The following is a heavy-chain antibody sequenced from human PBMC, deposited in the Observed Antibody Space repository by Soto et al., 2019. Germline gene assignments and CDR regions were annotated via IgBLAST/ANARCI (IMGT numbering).Heavy chain of an antibody. V-gene: IGHV4-30-4*01. CDR2: IYYSGGT. CDR3: ASRKSSPYFDY. CDR1: GGSMSSGDYY. D-gene: IGHD3-10*01. J-gene: IGHJ4*02. Sequence: SETLSLTCTVSGGSMSSGDYYWSWIRQPPGKGLEWIGYIYYSGGTYYNPSLKSRVTISVDTSKNQFSLKLSSVTAADTAVYYCASRKSSPYFDYWGQGTLVTVSS.